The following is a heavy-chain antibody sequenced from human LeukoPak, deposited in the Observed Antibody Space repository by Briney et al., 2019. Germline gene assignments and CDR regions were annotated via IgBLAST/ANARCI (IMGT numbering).Heavy chain of an antibody. CDR3: ARYSGSYHTYFDS. CDR2: INPSGGIT. V-gene: IGHV1-46*01. Sequence: ASVKVSCKASGYTFSSYYIHWVRQAPGQGLERMGIINPSGGITTYAQKFEGRVTMTRDTSTSTVDMKLSRLRSEDTAVYYCARYSGSYHTYFDSWGQGTLVTVSS. J-gene: IGHJ4*02. CDR1: GYTFSSYY. D-gene: IGHD1-26*01.